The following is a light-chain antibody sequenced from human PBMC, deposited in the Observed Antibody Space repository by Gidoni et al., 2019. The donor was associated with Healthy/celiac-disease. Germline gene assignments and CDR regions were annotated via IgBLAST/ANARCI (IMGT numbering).Light chain of an antibody. CDR2: DAS. J-gene: IGKJ4*01. CDR1: QSISSW. Sequence: DIQMTQSPSTLSASVGGRVTITCRASQSISSWLAWYQQRPGKAPKLLIYDASSLESGVPSRFSGSGSGTEFTLTISSLQPDDFATYSCQQYNRYPLSFGGGTKVEIK. V-gene: IGKV1-5*01. CDR3: QQYNRYPLS.